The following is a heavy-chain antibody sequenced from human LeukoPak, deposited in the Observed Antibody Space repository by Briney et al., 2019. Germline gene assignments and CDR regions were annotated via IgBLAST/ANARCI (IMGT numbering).Heavy chain of an antibody. J-gene: IGHJ4*02. CDR1: GGSIKGYY. CDR3: TRVHYSGSGLSSYFDY. V-gene: IGHV4-59*01. Sequence: SETLSLTCTVSGGSIKGYYWSWMRQPPGKGREGIGYIYYSWCTNYNPSLKSRVTISVDTSKNQFSLNLRTETSADTAVYYCTRVHYSGSGLSSYFDYWGQGTLVTVSS. D-gene: IGHD3-10*01. CDR2: IYYSWCT.